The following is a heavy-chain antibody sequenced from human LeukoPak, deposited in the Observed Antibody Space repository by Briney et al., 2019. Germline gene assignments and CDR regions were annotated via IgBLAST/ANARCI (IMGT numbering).Heavy chain of an antibody. D-gene: IGHD3-10*01. J-gene: IGHJ3*02. V-gene: IGHV3-23*01. CDR1: GFTFRNYA. CDR3: AKMVRGVPYDAFDI. Sequence: QPGRSLTLSCTGSGFTFRNYAMAWVRQAPGRGLEWVSAISGSGGSTYYADSVKGRFTISRDNSKNTLYLQMNSLRAEDTAVYYCAKMVRGVPYDAFDIWGQGTMVTVSS. CDR2: ISGSGGST.